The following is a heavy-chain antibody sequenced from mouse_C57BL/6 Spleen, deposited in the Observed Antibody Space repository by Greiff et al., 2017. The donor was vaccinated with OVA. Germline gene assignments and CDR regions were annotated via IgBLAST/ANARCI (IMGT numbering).Heavy chain of an antibody. CDR2: IDPETGGT. V-gene: IGHV1-15*01. J-gene: IGHJ2*01. D-gene: IGHD2-5*01. CDR1: GYTFTDYE. Sequence: QVQLKESGAELVRPGASVTLSCKASGYTFTDYEMHWVKQTPVHGLEWIGAIDPETGGTAYNQKFKGKAILTADKSSSTAYMELRSLTSEDSAVYYCTREGVYYSNYFDYWGKGTTLTVSS. CDR3: TREGVYYSNYFDY.